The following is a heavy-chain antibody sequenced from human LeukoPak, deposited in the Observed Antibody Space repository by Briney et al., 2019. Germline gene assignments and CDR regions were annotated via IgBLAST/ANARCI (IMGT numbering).Heavy chain of an antibody. D-gene: IGHD5-18*01. J-gene: IGHJ4*02. CDR3: ARAYVDTAGTFDY. CDR1: GGTFSSYA. V-gene: IGHV1-69*04. Sequence: TVKVSCKASGGTFSSYAISWVRQAPGQGLEWMGRIIPILGIANYAQKFQGRVTITADKSTSTAYMELSSLRSEDTAVYYCARAYVDTAGTFDYWGQGTLVTVSS. CDR2: IIPILGIA.